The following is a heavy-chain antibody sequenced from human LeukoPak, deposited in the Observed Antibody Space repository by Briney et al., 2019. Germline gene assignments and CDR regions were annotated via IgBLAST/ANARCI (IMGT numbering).Heavy chain of an antibody. CDR1: GFTFSSYA. Sequence: GGSLRLSCSASGFTFSSYAMSWVRQAPGKGLEWVSAISGSGGSTYYADSVKGRFTISRDNSKNTLYLQMNSLRAEDTAVYYCAKSVDSSGWYPAAVDYWGQGTLVTVSS. D-gene: IGHD6-19*01. CDR2: ISGSGGST. CDR3: AKSVDSSGWYPAAVDY. V-gene: IGHV3-23*01. J-gene: IGHJ4*02.